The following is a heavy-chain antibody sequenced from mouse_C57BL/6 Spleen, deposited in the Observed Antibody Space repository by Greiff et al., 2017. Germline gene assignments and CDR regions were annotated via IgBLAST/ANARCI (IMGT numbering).Heavy chain of an antibody. J-gene: IGHJ3*01. CDR1: GYTFTSYW. Sequence: QVHVKQPGAELVKPGASVKLSCKASGYTFTSYWMQWVKQRPGQGLEWIGEIDPSDSYTNYNQKFKGKATLTVDTSSSTAYMQLSSLTSEDSAVYYCARRDYSSWFAYWGQGTLVTVSA. CDR3: ARRDYSSWFAY. V-gene: IGHV1-50*01. CDR2: IDPSDSYT. D-gene: IGHD2-12*01.